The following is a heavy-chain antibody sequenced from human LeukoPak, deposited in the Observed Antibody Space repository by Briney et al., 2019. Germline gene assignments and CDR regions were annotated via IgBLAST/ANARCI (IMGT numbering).Heavy chain of an antibody. CDR1: GGSTSSYY. CDR2: IYYSGST. D-gene: IGHD3-16*01. J-gene: IGHJ4*02. V-gene: IGHV4-59*01. CDR3: ASGPLSGGLFDY. Sequence: SETLSLTCTVSGGSTSSYYWSWIRQPPGKGLEWIGYIYYSGSTNYNPSLKSRVTISVDTSKNQFSLKLSSVTAADTAVYYCASGPLSGGLFDYWGQGTLVTVSS.